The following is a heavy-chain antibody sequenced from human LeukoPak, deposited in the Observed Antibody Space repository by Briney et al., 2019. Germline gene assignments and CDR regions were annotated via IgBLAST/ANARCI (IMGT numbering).Heavy chain of an antibody. CDR2: IYYSGST. CDR3: ARGGDGAFDI. CDR1: GGSISSYY. J-gene: IGHJ3*02. D-gene: IGHD2-21*01. V-gene: IGHV4-59*08. Sequence: KPSETLSLTCTVSGGSISSYYWSWIRQPPGKGLEWIGYIYYSGSTYYNPSLKSRVTISVDTSKNQFSLKLSSVTAADTAVYYCARGGDGAFDIWGQGTMVTVSS.